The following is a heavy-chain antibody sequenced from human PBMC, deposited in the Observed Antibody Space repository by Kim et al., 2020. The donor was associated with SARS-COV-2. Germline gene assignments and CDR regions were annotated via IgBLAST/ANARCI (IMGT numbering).Heavy chain of an antibody. Sequence: GGSLRLSCEASKFTYSSYWMSWVRQAPGKGLEWVATIKHDGSEKYYVDSVKGRFTISRDNAKKSLYLQMNSLRAEDRAVYYCARVRAASGSGWDRGSDALHIGGQGTMVTVSS. V-gene: IGHV3-7*03. CDR2: IKHDGSEK. CDR3: ARVRAASGSGWDRGSDALHI. CDR1: KFTYSSYW. J-gene: IGHJ3*02. D-gene: IGHD6-19*01.